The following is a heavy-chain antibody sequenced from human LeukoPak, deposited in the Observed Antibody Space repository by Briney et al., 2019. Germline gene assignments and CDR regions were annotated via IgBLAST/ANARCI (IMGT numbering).Heavy chain of an antibody. J-gene: IGHJ4*02. CDR3: ARRGSSWYPFAY. Sequence: PSETLSLTCAVYGGSFSDYYWSWIRQPPGKGLEWIGEINHSGSSNYNPSLKSRVTISVDTSKNQFSLKLTSVTAADTAVYYCARRGSSWYPFAYWGQGNLVSVSS. CDR2: INHSGSS. D-gene: IGHD6-13*01. CDR1: GGSFSDYY. V-gene: IGHV4-34*01.